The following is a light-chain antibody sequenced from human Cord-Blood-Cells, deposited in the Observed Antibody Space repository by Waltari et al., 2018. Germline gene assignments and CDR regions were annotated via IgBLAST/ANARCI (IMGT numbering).Light chain of an antibody. J-gene: IGLJ2*01. CDR2: DVS. Sequence: PASVSGSPGQSITISCTGTSSDVGGYNYVSWYQQHPGKAPKLMIYDVSNRPSGVSNRFSGSKSGNTASLTISGLQAEDEADYYCSSYTSSSTVFGGGTKLT. V-gene: IGLV2-14*01. CDR3: SSYTSSSTV. CDR1: SSDVGGYNY.